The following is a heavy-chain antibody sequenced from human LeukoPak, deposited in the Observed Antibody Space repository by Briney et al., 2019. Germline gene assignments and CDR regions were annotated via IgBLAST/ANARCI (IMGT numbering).Heavy chain of an antibody. CDR2: IYSGGST. CDR1: GFTVSSNY. Sequence: GGSLRLSCAASGFTVSSNYMSWVRQAPGKGLEWVSVIYSGGSTYYTDSVKGRFTFSRDNSMNTLYLQMNTLRADDTAVYYCARLQNSSSHTSFDYWGQGTLVTVSS. CDR3: ARLQNSSSHTSFDY. V-gene: IGHV3-66*01. J-gene: IGHJ4*02. D-gene: IGHD6-6*01.